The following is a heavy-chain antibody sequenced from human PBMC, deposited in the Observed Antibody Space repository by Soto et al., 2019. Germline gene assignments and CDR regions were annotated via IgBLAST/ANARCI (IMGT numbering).Heavy chain of an antibody. J-gene: IGHJ6*03. CDR2: TYYRSKWYN. Sequence: QVQLQQSGPGLVKPSQTLSLTCAISGDSVSNNSAAWNCIRHSPSIGLEWLGRTYYRSKWYNDYAVSVESRITINPDTPKNQFSVQLNSVTPEDTAVYYCARGGYSGYFYYHYLDVWGKGTKVTVSS. CDR1: GDSVSNNSAA. D-gene: IGHD5-12*01. CDR3: ARGGYSGYFYYHYLDV. V-gene: IGHV6-1*01.